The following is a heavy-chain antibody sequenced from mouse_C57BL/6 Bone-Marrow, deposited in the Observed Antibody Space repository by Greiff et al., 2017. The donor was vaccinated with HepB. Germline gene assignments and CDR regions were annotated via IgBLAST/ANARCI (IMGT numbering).Heavy chain of an antibody. J-gene: IGHJ1*03. CDR1: GFTFSDYG. Sequence: EVKLVESGGGLVKPGGSLKLSCAASGFTFSDYGMHWVRQAPEKGLEWVAYISSGSSTIYYADTVKGRFTISRDNAKNTLCQQMTSLRSEDTAMYYCARRYYGSSYWYFDVWGTGTTVTVAS. CDR2: ISSGSSTI. CDR3: ARRYYGSSYWYFDV. V-gene: IGHV5-17*03. D-gene: IGHD1-1*01.